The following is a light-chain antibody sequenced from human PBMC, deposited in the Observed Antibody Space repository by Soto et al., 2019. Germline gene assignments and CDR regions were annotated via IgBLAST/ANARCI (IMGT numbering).Light chain of an antibody. CDR1: SXNIGAGYD. Sequence: QSVLTQPPSVSGAPGQRVTISCTGSSXNIGAGYDVHWYQQRPGTAPKLLIFGNINRPSGVPDRFSGSKSGTSASLAITGLQAEDEGDYYCLSYDRTLSARYVFGTGTKVTVL. CDR2: GNI. CDR3: LSYDRTLSARYV. V-gene: IGLV1-40*01. J-gene: IGLJ1*01.